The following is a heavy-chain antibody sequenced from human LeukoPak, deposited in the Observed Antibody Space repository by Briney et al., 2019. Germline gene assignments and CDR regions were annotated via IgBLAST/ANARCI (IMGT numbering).Heavy chain of an antibody. CDR2: INPNSGGT. CDR3: ARGDYDILTGYTMGFDY. V-gene: IGHV1-2*02. D-gene: IGHD3-9*01. CDR1: GYAFTGYY. Sequence: ASVKVSCKASGYAFTGYYMHWVRQAPGQGREWMGWINPNSGGTNYAQKFQGRVTMTRDTSISTAYMELSRLRSDDTAVYYCARGDYDILTGYTMGFDYWGQGTLVTVSS. J-gene: IGHJ4*02.